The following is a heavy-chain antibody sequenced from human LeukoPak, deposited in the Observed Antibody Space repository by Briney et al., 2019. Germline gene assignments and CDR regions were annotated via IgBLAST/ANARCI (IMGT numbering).Heavy chain of an antibody. D-gene: IGHD5-24*01. CDR3: ARRIQGMAPYYFDY. Sequence: PGGSLRLSCTASGFTFSSSWMHWVRKAPGKGLVWVSRINSDGGSTSYADSVKGRFTISRDNAKNTLYLQMNSLRAEDTAVYYCARRIQGMAPYYFDYWGQGALVTVSS. CDR1: GFTFSSSW. J-gene: IGHJ4*02. V-gene: IGHV3-74*01. CDR2: INSDGGST.